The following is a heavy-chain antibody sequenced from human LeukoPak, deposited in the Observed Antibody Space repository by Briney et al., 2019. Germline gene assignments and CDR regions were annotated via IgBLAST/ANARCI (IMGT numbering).Heavy chain of an antibody. CDR1: GFTVSSNY. CDR3: ASKIRRNYYDSSGYSSLVDY. Sequence: PGGSLRLSCAASGFTVSSNYMSWVRQAPGKGLEWVSVIYSGGSTYYADSVKGRFTISRGNAKNSLYLQMNSLRAEDTAVYYCASKIRRNYYDSSGYSSLVDYWGQGTLVTVSS. D-gene: IGHD3-22*01. V-gene: IGHV3-53*01. CDR2: IYSGGST. J-gene: IGHJ4*02.